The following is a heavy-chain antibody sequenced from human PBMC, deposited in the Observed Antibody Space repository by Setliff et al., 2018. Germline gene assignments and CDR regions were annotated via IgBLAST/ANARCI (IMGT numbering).Heavy chain of an antibody. CDR2: IYYSGST. CDR3: ARDRVTTLENYYYYYGMDV. D-gene: IGHD4-17*01. CDR1: GGSISSSSYY. Sequence: SETLSLTCTVSGGSISSSSYYWGWIRQPPGKGLEWSGSIYYSGSTYYNPSLKSRVTISVDTSKNQFSLKLSSVTAADTAVYYCARDRVTTLENYYYYYGMDVWGQGTTVTVSS. V-gene: IGHV4-39*07. J-gene: IGHJ6*02.